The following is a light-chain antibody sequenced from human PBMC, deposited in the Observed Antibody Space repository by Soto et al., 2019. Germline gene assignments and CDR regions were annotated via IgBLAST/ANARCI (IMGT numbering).Light chain of an antibody. CDR3: SSYTTSSSLYV. J-gene: IGLJ1*01. Sequence: QSVLTQPASVSGSPGQSITISCTGTSSDVGAYKYVSWYQQHPGKAPKLMIYEVSNRPSGVSNRFSGSKSGNTASLTISGLQAEDEAHYYCSSYTTSSSLYVFGTGTKLTVL. CDR1: SSDVGAYKY. CDR2: EVS. V-gene: IGLV2-14*01.